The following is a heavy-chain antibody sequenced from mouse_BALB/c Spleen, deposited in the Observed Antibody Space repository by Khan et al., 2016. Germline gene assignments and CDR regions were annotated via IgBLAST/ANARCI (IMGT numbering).Heavy chain of an antibody. Sequence: QVQLKQSGAELVRPGASVTLSCKASGYTFTDYEMHWVKQTPVHGLEWIGAIDPETGGTAYNQKFKGKATLTADKSSSTAYMELRSLTSEDSAVYYCTSIYYRFDVGLLAMDYWGQGTSVTVSS. V-gene: IGHV1-15*01. CDR3: TSIYYRFDVGLLAMDY. CDR1: GYTFTDYE. D-gene: IGHD2-14*01. J-gene: IGHJ4*01. CDR2: IDPETGGT.